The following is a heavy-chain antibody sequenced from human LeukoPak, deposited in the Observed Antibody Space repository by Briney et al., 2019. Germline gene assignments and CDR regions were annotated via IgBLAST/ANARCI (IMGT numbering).Heavy chain of an antibody. CDR1: GFTFSSYA. Sequence: PGGSLRLSCGVSGFTFSSYAMSWVRQAPGKGLEWVSAISGSGGSTYYADSVKGRFTISRDNSKNTLYLQMNSLRAEDTAVYYCAKEEGYDFWSGPLGYWGQETLVTVSS. V-gene: IGHV3-23*01. D-gene: IGHD3-3*01. CDR3: AKEEGYDFWSGPLGY. CDR2: ISGSGGST. J-gene: IGHJ4*02.